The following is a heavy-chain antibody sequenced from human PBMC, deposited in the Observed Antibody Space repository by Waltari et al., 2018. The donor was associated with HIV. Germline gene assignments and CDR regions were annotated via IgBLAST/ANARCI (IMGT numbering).Heavy chain of an antibody. CDR1: TGYITQNYY. Sequence: QLHLQESGPPLVKPSETLSLTCTVSTGYITQNYYWGWVRQSPGTGLEWIGTVYSTGISHYTPALKSRLTFSVDSSRNQFSLTLTSVTAADTAVYFCATLKTVTGTVDDWGQGILVTVS. V-gene: IGHV4-39*01. CDR2: VYSTGIS. CDR3: ATLKTVTGTVDD. D-gene: IGHD4-17*01. J-gene: IGHJ4*01.